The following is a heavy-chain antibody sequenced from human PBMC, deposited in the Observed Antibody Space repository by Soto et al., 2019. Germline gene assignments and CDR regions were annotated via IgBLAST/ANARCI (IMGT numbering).Heavy chain of an antibody. J-gene: IGHJ6*02. CDR3: ARAYLGRLPRRADYYYAMDV. CDR2: LGAARDP. V-gene: IGHV3-13*05. CDR1: GFSFRDYD. D-gene: IGHD1-26*01. Sequence: LRLSCAASGFSFRDYDMHWVRQRKGKGLEWVSALGAARDPYYVGSVKGRFSVSRDNAQNSLFLQMNNLRVDDTAVYFCARAYLGRLPRRADYYYAMDVWGRGTTVTVSS.